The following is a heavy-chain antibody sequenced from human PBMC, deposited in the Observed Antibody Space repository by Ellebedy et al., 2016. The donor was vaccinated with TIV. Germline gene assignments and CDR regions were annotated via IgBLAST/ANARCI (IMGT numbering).Heavy chain of an antibody. CDR2: ISYDGSTQ. CDR3: AREYDSSAYYVGTGY. CDR1: GFTFSNYG. D-gene: IGHD3-22*01. J-gene: IGHJ4*02. Sequence: GESLKISCAASGFTFSNYGMHWVRQAPGKGLEWVADISYDGSTQYYADSVKGRFTISRDDSKSTLYLQMNSLRAEDTAVYFCAREYDSSAYYVGTGYWGQGTRVTVSS. V-gene: IGHV3-30*03.